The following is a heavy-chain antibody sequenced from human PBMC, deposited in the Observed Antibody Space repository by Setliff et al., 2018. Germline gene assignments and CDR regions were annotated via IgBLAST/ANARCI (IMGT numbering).Heavy chain of an antibody. CDR1: GGSISSYY. J-gene: IGHJ6*03. V-gene: IGHV4-4*07. CDR3: AREQWLDPPGYYYMDV. D-gene: IGHD6-19*01. CDR2: IYIGGSA. Sequence: ETLSLTCTVSGGSISSYYWSWIRQPAGKGLEWIGHIYIGGSANYNPSLKSRVTMSIDPSKNQFSLKLNSVTAADMAVYYCAREQWLDPPGYYYMDVWAKGTTVTVSS.